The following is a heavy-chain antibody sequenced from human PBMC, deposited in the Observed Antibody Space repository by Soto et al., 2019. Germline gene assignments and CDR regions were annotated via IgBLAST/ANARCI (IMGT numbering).Heavy chain of an antibody. V-gene: IGHV4-34*01. Sequence: SETLSLTCAVYGGSFSGYYWSWIRQPPGKGLEWIGEINHSGSTNYNPSLKSRVTISVDTSKNQFSLKLSFVTAADTAVYYCARGRRGGIAARPHYFDYWGQGTLVTVSS. D-gene: IGHD6-6*01. CDR1: GGSFSGYY. CDR2: INHSGST. J-gene: IGHJ4*02. CDR3: ARGRRGGIAARPHYFDY.